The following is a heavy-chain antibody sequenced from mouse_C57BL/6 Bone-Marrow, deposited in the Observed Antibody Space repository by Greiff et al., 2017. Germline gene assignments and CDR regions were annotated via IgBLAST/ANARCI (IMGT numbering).Heavy chain of an antibody. CDR3: ERCYYYGSSYPFAY. Sequence: QVQLQQSGAELARPGASVKLSCKASGYTFTSYGISWVKQRTGQGLEWIGEIYPRSGNTYYNEKFKGKATLTADKSSSTAYMELRSLTSEYSAVEFCERCYYYGSSYPFAYWGQGTLVTVSA. V-gene: IGHV1-81*01. D-gene: IGHD1-1*01. CDR1: GYTFTSYG. CDR2: IYPRSGNT. J-gene: IGHJ3*01.